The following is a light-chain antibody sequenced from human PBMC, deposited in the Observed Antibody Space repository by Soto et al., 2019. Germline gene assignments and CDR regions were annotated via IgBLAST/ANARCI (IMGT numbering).Light chain of an antibody. CDR2: NNN. CDR3: AAWDDSLNGYV. V-gene: IGLV1-44*01. CDR1: SSNIGTNA. J-gene: IGLJ1*01. Sequence: QSVLTQPPSASGTPGQRVTISCSGGSSNIGTNAVNWYQQLPGTAPKLLIYNNNQRPSGVPDRFSGSKSGTSASLAISGLQSEYEADYYCAAWDDSLNGYVFGTGTKVTVL.